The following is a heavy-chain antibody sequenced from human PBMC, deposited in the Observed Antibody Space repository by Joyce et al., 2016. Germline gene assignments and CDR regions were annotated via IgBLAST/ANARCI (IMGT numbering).Heavy chain of an antibody. CDR2: ISYDGIYK. D-gene: IGHD6-25*01. Sequence: QVQLVESGGGVVQPGRSLRLSCSASGLPLSNYGVHWVRQGPGKGLEWVAVISYDGIYKYYAGSVKGRFTISRDNSKNTVFLEMNSLRTEDTAVYYCAKILTATYSSGWFLDYWGQGTLVTVSS. J-gene: IGHJ4*02. V-gene: IGHV3-30*18. CDR1: GLPLSNYG. CDR3: AKILTATYSSGWFLDY.